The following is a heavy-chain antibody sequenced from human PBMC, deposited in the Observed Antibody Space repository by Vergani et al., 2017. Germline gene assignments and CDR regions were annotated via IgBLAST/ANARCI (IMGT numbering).Heavy chain of an antibody. D-gene: IGHD3-3*01. V-gene: IGHV1-69*01. CDR2: IIPIFGIA. CDR1: GGTFSSYA. J-gene: IGHJ6*02. Sequence: QVQLVQSGAEVKKPGSSVKVSCKASGGTFSSYAISWVRQAPGQGLEWMGGIIPIFGIANYAQKFQGRVTITADESTSTAYMELSSLRSEDTAVYYCASRDITSFGVVIMRGYYYYGMDVWGQGTTVTVSS. CDR3: ASRDITSFGVVIMRGYYYYGMDV.